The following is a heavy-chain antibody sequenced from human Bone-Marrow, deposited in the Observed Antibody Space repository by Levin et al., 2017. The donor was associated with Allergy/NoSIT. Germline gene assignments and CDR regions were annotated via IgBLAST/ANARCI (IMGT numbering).Heavy chain of an antibody. CDR1: AYTFTKNT. V-gene: IGHV7-4-1*02. CDR3: AGDRSYYMDL. Sequence: PGESLKISCKASAYTFTKNTINWVRQAPGEGLEWMGWITTNTGIPTYAQGFKGRFVFSLDTSVSTAYLDINSLKADDTAVYYCAGDRSYYMDLWGNGTTVTVS. J-gene: IGHJ6*03. CDR2: ITTNTGIP.